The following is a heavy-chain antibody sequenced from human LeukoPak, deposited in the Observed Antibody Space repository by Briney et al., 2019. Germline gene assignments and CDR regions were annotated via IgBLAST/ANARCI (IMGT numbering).Heavy chain of an antibody. Sequence: GGSLRLSCAGSGFTFSSYAMSWVRQAPGKGLEWVAVISYDGRNKHYPDSVKGRFTISRDNSKNTLYLQMNSLRAEDTAVYYCARALVAVAGVLDWFDPWGQGTLVTVSS. V-gene: IGHV3-30*03. CDR1: GFTFSSYA. J-gene: IGHJ5*02. D-gene: IGHD6-19*01. CDR3: ARALVAVAGVLDWFDP. CDR2: ISYDGRNK.